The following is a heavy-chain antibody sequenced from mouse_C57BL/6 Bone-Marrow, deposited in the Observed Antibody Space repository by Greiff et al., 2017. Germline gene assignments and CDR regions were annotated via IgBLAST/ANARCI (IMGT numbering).Heavy chain of an antibody. CDR2: IDPSDSYT. V-gene: IGHV1-59*01. Sequence: QVHLQQSGAELVKPGASVKLSCKASGYTFTSYWMHWVKQRPGPGLEWIGVIDPSDSYTNYNQKFKGKATLTVDTSSSTAYMQLISLTAEAAAVYYWARRVSYGNPGYDGDQGTTLTV. D-gene: IGHD2-1*01. CDR3: ARRVSYGNPGYD. J-gene: IGHJ2*01. CDR1: GYTFTSYW.